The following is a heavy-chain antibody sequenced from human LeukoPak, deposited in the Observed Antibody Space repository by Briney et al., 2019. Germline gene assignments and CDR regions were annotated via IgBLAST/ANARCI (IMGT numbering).Heavy chain of an antibody. CDR1: GYSISSGYY. CDR3: ARGVAVVEFDY. V-gene: IGHV4-38-2*01. D-gene: IGHD6-19*01. J-gene: IGHJ4*02. Sequence: SETLSLTCAVSGYSISSGYYWGWIRQPPGKGLEWIGSIYRSGNTFYNPSLKSRVTMSVDTSKNQFSLKLSSVTAADTAVYYCARGVAVVEFDYWGQGTLVTVSS. CDR2: IYRSGNT.